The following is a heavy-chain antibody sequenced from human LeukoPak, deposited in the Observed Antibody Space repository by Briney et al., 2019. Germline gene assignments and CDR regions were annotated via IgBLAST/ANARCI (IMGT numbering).Heavy chain of an antibody. D-gene: IGHD6-13*01. CDR1: GGSVSSGAYY. V-gene: IGHV4-61*08. J-gene: IGHJ4*02. Sequence: PSETLSLTCTVSGGSVSSGAYYWSWIRQPPGKALEWIGYIYYSGSINYNPSLKSRITISIDTSKNQFSLKLNSVTPADTAVYYCARDSAYSSSWYDYWGQGTLVTVSS. CDR3: ARDSAYSSSWYDY. CDR2: IYYSGSI.